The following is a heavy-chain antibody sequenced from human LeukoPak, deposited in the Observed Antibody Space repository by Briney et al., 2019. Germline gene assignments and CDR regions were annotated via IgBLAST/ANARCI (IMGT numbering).Heavy chain of an antibody. D-gene: IGHD3-22*01. CDR1: GFTFNTYT. Sequence: PGGSLRLSCAASGFTFNTYTMNWVRQAPGKGLEWVSYISGSSGIIDYADSVRGRFTISRDNAKNSLYLQMNSLRAEDTAVYYCARGSTYYEGSDQVPFDYWGQGTLVTVSS. CDR2: ISGSSGII. V-gene: IGHV3-48*01. J-gene: IGHJ4*02. CDR3: ARGSTYYEGSDQVPFDY.